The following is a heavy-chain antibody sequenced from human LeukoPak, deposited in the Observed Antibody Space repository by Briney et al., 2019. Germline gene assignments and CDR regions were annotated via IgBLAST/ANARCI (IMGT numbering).Heavy chain of an antibody. CDR3: ARFLSEAYYQILFDY. D-gene: IGHD3-10*01. CDR2: INPDGSST. V-gene: IGHV3-74*03. J-gene: IGHJ4*02. CDR1: GFIFSNYW. Sequence: GGSLRLSCAGSGFIFSNYWMHWVRQAPGKGLVWVARINPDGSSTAYADSVKGRFTISRDNAKNSLYLQMNSLRAEDTAVYYCARFLSEAYYQILFDYWGQGTLVTVSS.